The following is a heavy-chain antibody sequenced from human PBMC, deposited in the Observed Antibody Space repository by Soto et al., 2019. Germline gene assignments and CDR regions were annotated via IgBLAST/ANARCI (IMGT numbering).Heavy chain of an antibody. CDR2: ISASGSIV. D-gene: IGHD2-8*02. CDR1: GLPFSSYT. CDR3: TTDRWGFTGFDS. V-gene: IGHV3-48*02. J-gene: IGHJ4*02. Sequence: EVQLVESGGGLVQPGGSLRLSRTASGLPFSSYTMNWVRQAPGKGLEWISYISASGSIVYYADSVKGRFTFSRDNAKNSLYLQMNSLRDEDTAVYYCTTDRWGFTGFDSWGQGTLVIVSS.